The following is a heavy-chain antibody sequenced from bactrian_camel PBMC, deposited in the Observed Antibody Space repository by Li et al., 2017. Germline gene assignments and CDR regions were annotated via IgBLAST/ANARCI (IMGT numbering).Heavy chain of an antibody. CDR1: GDSTSSNC. CDR3: AARQIPLFRGSTWHPTSTDFDY. D-gene: IGHD6*01. J-gene: IGHJ6*01. Sequence: DVQLVESGGGSVEAGGSLTLTCAASGDSTSSNCMAWFRQAPGKEREGVASVSTSGGSPYYADSVKGRFTISRGNAGNSLYLQINSLKPEDTAMYFCAARQIPLFRGSTWHPTSTDFDYWGQGTQVTVS. CDR2: VSTSGGSP. V-gene: IGHV3S31*01.